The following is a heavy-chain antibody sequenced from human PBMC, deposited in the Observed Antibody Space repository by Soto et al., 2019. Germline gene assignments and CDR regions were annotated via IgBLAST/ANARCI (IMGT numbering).Heavy chain of an antibody. D-gene: IGHD2-2*01. CDR1: GGSISSGGYY. CDR2: IYYSGST. J-gene: IGHJ6*02. CDR3: ARADCSSTSCYAITYGMDV. Sequence: QVQLQESGPGLVKPSQTLSLTCTVSGGSISSGGYYWSWIRQHPGKGLEWIGYIYYSGSTYYNPSLKSRVTISVHTSKNQFSLKLSSVTAADTAVYYCARADCSSTSCYAITYGMDVWGQGTTVTVSS. V-gene: IGHV4-31*03.